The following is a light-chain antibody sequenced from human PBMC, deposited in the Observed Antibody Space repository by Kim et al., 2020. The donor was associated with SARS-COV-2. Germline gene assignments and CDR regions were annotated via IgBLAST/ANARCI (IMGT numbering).Light chain of an antibody. CDR2: WAS. V-gene: IGKV4-1*01. Sequence: ERATINCKSSQSVLYNSNNKNYLAWYQQKPGQPPKLLIYWASTRESGVPDRFSGSGSGTDFTLTITSLQAEDVAVYYCQQYLTSRTFGQGTKLEI. CDR3: QQYLTSRT. J-gene: IGKJ2*02. CDR1: QSVLYNSNNKNY.